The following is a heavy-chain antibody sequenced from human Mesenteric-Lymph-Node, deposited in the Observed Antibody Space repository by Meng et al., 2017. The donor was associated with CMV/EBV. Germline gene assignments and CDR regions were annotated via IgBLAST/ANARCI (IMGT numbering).Heavy chain of an antibody. Sequence: GESLKISCAASGFTVSSNYMSWVRQAPGKGLEWVSVIYSGGSTYYADSVKGRFTISSDNSKNTLYLQMNSLRAEDTAVYYCARAPPVDTAMEIWGQGTLVTVSS. V-gene: IGHV3-53*01. CDR2: IYSGGST. J-gene: IGHJ4*02. CDR3: ARAPPVDTAMEI. CDR1: GFTVSSNY. D-gene: IGHD5-18*01.